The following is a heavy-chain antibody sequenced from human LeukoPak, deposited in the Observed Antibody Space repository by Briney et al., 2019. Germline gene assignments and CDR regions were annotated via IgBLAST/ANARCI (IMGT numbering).Heavy chain of an antibody. CDR2: IDHRGTA. CDR3: AVGITILGVAASFDS. V-gene: IGHV4-34*01. J-gene: IGHJ4*02. Sequence: SETLSLTCAVYGAAYNAYYWSWIRQPPGKGLEWIGDIDHRGTATYNPSLKSRLTTSADASKNQFPLKLNSVTDADTAVYYCAVGITILGVAASFDSWGQGNLVIVSS. CDR1: GAAYNAYY. D-gene: IGHD3-3*01.